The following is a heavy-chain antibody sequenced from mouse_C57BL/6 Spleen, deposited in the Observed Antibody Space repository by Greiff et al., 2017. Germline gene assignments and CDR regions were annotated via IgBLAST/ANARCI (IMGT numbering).Heavy chain of an antibody. J-gene: IGHJ4*01. CDR1: GFTFSDYY. CDR3: ARDGYDKGYYYAMDY. D-gene: IGHD2-2*01. V-gene: IGHV5-16*01. CDR2: INYDGSST. Sequence: EVKLMESEGGLVQPGSSMKLSCTASGFTFSDYYMAWVRQVPEKGLEWVANINYDGSSTYYLDSLKSRFIISRDNAKNILYLQMSSPKSEDTATYYCARDGYDKGYYYAMDYGGQGTSVTVSS.